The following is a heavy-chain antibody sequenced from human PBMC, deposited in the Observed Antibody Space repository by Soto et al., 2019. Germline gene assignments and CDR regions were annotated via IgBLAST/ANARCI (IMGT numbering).Heavy chain of an antibody. Sequence: PSETLSLTCAVSGASISDYYWTWIRQPAGSGLEWIGRIYIGGSNNYNPSLASRVTISVDTSKNQFSLRLTSVTAADTAVYYCARDGIVATSYGMDVWGQGTTVTVSS. CDR1: GASISDYY. V-gene: IGHV4-4*07. D-gene: IGHD5-12*01. CDR3: ARDGIVATSYGMDV. CDR2: IYIGGSN. J-gene: IGHJ6*02.